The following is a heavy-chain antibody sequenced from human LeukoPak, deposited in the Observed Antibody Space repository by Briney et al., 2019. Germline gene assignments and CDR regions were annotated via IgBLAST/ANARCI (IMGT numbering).Heavy chain of an antibody. CDR1: GFTFSSYW. J-gene: IGHJ4*02. CDR2: IKEDGSVK. Sequence: AGGSLRLSCAASGFTFSSYWISWVRQAPGKGLEWVANIKEDGSVKYYLDSVKGRFTISRDNAKNSLYLQMNSLRAEDTAVYYCARDRGWLQFDYWGQGTLVTVS. CDR3: ARDRGWLQFDY. V-gene: IGHV3-7*01. D-gene: IGHD5-24*01.